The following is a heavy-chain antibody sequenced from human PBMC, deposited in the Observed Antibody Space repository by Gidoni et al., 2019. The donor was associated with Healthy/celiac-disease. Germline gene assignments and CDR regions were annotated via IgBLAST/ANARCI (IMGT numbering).Heavy chain of an antibody. CDR2: INPNSGGT. D-gene: IGHD3-3*01. CDR3: ASQEGSYYDFWIGYSTPPPD. V-gene: IGHV1-2*02. J-gene: IGHJ4*02. Sequence: GASVKVSCKASGYTFTGYYMHWGRQAPGQGLEWMGWINPNSGGTNYAQKFQGRVTMTRDTSISTAYMELRRLRSDDTAVYSCASQEGSYYDFWIGYSTPPPDWGQGTLVTVSS. CDR1: GYTFTGYY.